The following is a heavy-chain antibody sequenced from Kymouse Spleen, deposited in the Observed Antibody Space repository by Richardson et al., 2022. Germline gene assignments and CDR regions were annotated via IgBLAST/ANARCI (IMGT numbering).Heavy chain of an antibody. Sequence: EVQLVESGGGLVQPGGSLRLSCAASGFTFSSYAMSWVRQAPGKGLEWVSAISGSGGSTYYADSVKGRFTISRDNSKNTLYLQMNSLRAEDTAVYYCAKGGYYDSSGYYFPFDYWGQGTLVTVSS. D-gene: IGHD3-22*01. CDR3: AKGGYYDSSGYYFPFDY. J-gene: IGHJ4*02. CDR1: GFTFSSYA. V-gene: IGHV3-23*04. CDR2: ISGSGGST.